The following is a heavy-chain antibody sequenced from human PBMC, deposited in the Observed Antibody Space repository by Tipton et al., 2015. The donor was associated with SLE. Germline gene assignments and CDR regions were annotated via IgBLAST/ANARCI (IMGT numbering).Heavy chain of an antibody. Sequence: TLSLTCVVSGYSISSAYSWGWIRQPPGKGLEWFGTVYHSGSTNYNPSLKSRVTISTDTSKNQFSLRLRSATAADTAFYYCARGYSSSWYREFFDIWGRGTLVTVSS. CDR1: GYSISSAYS. CDR3: ARGYSSSWYREFFDI. J-gene: IGHJ2*01. D-gene: IGHD6-13*01. V-gene: IGHV4-38-2*01. CDR2: VYHSGST.